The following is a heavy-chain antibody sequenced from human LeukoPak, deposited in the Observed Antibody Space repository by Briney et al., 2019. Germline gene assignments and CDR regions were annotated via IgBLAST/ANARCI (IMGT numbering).Heavy chain of an antibody. CDR1: DDSITAYH. V-gene: IGHV4-4*07. CDR2: IYTSGTT. J-gene: IGHJ5*02. CDR3: ARDSGTTGEVKFDP. D-gene: IGHD3-10*01. Sequence: SETLSLTCTVSDDSITAYHWNWIRQPAGKGLEWIGRIYTSGTTTYNPSLKSRVTMSVDTSKNQFSLKLSSVTAADTAVYYCARDSGTTGEVKFDPWGQGTLVTVSS.